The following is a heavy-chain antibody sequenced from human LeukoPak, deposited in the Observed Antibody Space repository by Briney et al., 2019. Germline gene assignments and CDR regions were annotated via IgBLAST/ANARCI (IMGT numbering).Heavy chain of an antibody. CDR1: GDTFIRYG. CDR3: ARSNNWNYALNY. J-gene: IGHJ4*02. V-gene: IGHV1-18*01. D-gene: IGHD1-7*01. CDR2: ISTGNGNT. Sequence: ASVKVSCKASGDTFIRYGITWVRQAPGQGLEWMGWISTGNGNTNYGQKFQGRVTMTTDTSTDTAYMGLRSLRSDDSAMYYCARSNNWNYALNYWGQGTLVTVSS.